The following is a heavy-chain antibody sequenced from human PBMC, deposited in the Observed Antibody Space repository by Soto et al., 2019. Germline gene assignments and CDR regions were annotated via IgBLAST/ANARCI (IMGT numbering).Heavy chain of an antibody. CDR3: AKDLYTVRGYSDGKLCYYYGMDV. CDR2: ISGSGGST. J-gene: IGHJ6*02. CDR1: GFTFSSYA. Sequence: GGSLRLSCAASGFTFSSYAMSWVRQAPGKGLEWVSAISGSGGSTYSADSVKGRFTISRDNSKNTLYLQMNSLRAEDTAVYYGAKDLYTVRGYSDGKLCYYYGMDVWGQGTTVTVSS. V-gene: IGHV3-23*01. D-gene: IGHD5-18*01.